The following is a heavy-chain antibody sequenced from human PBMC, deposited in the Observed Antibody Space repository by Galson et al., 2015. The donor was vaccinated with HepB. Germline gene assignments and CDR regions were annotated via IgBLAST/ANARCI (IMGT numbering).Heavy chain of an antibody. CDR1: GYTFTSHD. CDR3: ASSNVTSGGALDT. V-gene: IGHV1-8*01. Sequence: SVKVSCKASGYTFTSHDINWVRQATGQGLEWMGWINLYSGSTGYAQNFQGRFTMTRSSSISAAYMDLSSLISEDTAVYYCASSNVTSGGALDTWGQGTMVTVSS. D-gene: IGHD1-26*01. CDR2: INLYSGST. J-gene: IGHJ3*02.